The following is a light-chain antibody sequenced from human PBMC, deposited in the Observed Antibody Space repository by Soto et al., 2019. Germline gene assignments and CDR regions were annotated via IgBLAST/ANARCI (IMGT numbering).Light chain of an antibody. V-gene: IGLV2-8*01. CDR3: TSYAGSTPYV. Sequence: QSVLTQPPSASGSPGQSVTISCTGTSSDVGGAYNYVSWYQQHPGKAPKLIIYEVTKRPSGVPDRFSGSKSGNTASLTVSGLQADDEADYYCTSYAGSTPYVFGAGTKLTVL. J-gene: IGLJ1*01. CDR1: SSDVGGAYNY. CDR2: EVT.